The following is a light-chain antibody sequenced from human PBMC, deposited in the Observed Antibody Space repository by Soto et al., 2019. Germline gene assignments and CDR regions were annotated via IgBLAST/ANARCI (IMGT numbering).Light chain of an antibody. V-gene: IGLV2-14*01. J-gene: IGLJ1*01. CDR3: SSYTSSSTLDV. Sequence: QPVLTQPASVSGSPGQSITISCTGTSSDVGGYNYVSWYQQHPGKAPKLMIYGVSNRPSGVSNRFSGSKSGNTASLTISGLQAEDEADYYCSSYTSSSTLDVFGTGTKVTVL. CDR2: GVS. CDR1: SSDVGGYNY.